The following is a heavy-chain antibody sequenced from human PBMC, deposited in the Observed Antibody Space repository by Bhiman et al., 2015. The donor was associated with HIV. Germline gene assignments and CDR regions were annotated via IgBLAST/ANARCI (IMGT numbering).Heavy chain of an antibody. J-gene: IGHJ4*02. Sequence: EVQLVESGGGLVQPGGSLRLSCTASEFAFSNYWMNWVRQTPGKGLEWVANIKSDGSQKYYVDSVKGRFTASRDNAKNSLYLQMNSLRAEDTAVYYCVRDDRSQWLFDYWGQGTLVTVSS. V-gene: IGHV3-7*01. CDR2: IKSDGSQK. CDR1: EFAFSNYW. CDR3: VRDDRSQWLFDY. D-gene: IGHD6-19*01.